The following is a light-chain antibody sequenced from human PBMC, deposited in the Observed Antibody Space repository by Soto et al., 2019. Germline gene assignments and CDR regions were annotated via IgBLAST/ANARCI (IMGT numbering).Light chain of an antibody. Sequence: DIQMTQSPSSLSASVGDRVTITCRASQSISSFLNWYQQKPGKAPKLLIYAASSLQSGVPSRFSGSGSETDFTLTISSLQPEGFATYSCQQSYSTTWTFGQGTKVEIK. CDR1: QSISSF. J-gene: IGKJ1*01. V-gene: IGKV1-39*01. CDR2: AAS. CDR3: QQSYSTTWT.